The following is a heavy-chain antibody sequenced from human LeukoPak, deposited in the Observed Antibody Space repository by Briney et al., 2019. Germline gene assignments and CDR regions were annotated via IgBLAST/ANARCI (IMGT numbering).Heavy chain of an antibody. D-gene: IGHD3-10*01. Sequence: GGSLRLSCAASGFTFSSQWMSWVRQAPGKGLEWVANVNQGGTEKYYVDSVKGRFTISRDNAKNMVYLQMNSLRAEDTAIYYCARAITYFYGSVTYDWFDSWGQGTLVTVSS. CDR3: ARAITYFYGSVTYDWFDS. V-gene: IGHV3-7*01. CDR2: VNQGGTEK. CDR1: GFTFSSQW. J-gene: IGHJ5*01.